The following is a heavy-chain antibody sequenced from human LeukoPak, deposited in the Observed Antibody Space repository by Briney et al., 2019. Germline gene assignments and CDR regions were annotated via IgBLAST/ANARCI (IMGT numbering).Heavy chain of an antibody. CDR2: IRSKANSYAT. CDR1: GFTFSGSA. V-gene: IGHV3-73*01. Sequence: GGSLRLSCAASGFTFSGSAMHWVRQASGKGLEWVGRIRSKANSYATAYAASVKGRFTISRDDSKNTAYLQMNSLKTEDTAVYYCAKELTPYYYDSSGFSGGTWGQGTMVTVSS. CDR3: AKELTPYYYDSSGFSGGT. D-gene: IGHD3-22*01. J-gene: IGHJ3*01.